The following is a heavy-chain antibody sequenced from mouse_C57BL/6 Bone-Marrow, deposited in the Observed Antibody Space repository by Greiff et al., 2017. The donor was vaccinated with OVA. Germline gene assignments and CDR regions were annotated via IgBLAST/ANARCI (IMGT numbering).Heavy chain of an antibody. D-gene: IGHD1-1*01. Sequence: EVQGVESGPGLAKPSQTLSLTCSVTGYSITSDYWIWIRKFPGTKLEYMGYISYSGSTYYNPSLKSRISITRDTSKNQYYLQLNSVTTEDTATYYCARGGSSPQCFDYWGQGTTLTVSS. CDR2: ISYSGST. V-gene: IGHV3-8*01. J-gene: IGHJ2*01. CDR3: ARGGSSPQCFDY. CDR1: GYSITSDY.